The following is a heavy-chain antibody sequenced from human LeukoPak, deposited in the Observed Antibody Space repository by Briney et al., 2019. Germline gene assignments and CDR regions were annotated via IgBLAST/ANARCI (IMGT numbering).Heavy chain of an antibody. CDR3: ASGSSIWAYNWFDP. CDR1: GGSISSSSYF. J-gene: IGHJ5*02. Sequence: PSETLSLTCTVSGGSISSSSYFWGWIRQPPGKGLEWIGSIYYSGSTYYNPSLKSRVTISVDMSKNQFFVKLSSVTAADTAVYFCASGSSIWAYNWFDPWGQGTLVTVSS. D-gene: IGHD6-13*01. CDR2: IYYSGST. V-gene: IGHV4-39*07.